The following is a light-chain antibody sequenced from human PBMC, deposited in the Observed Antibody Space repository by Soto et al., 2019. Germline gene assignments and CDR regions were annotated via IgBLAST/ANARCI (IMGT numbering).Light chain of an antibody. CDR3: QHYYNWPGT. CDR2: GAS. Sequence: VMTQSPAILSVSPGERVTLSCRSSQSVKINLAWYQQKPGQPPSLLIYGASARATNIPARFSGSGSGTDFTLTISRLQSEDFAIYYCQHYYNWPGTFGQGTKVEIK. J-gene: IGKJ1*01. CDR1: QSVKIN. V-gene: IGKV3-15*01.